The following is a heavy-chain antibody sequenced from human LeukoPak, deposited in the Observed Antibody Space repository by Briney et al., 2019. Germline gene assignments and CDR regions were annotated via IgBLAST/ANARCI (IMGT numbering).Heavy chain of an antibody. V-gene: IGHV4-30-4*01. D-gene: IGHD6-13*01. J-gene: IGHJ4*02. Sequence: SQALSLTCTVSGGSISSGDYYWSWIRQPPGKGLEWIGYIYYSGSTYYNPSLKSRVTISVDTSKNQFSLKLSSVTAADTAVYYCARAPRARPPNIAAAGIVDYWGQGTLVTVSS. CDR1: GGSISSGDYY. CDR3: ARAPRARPPNIAAAGIVDY. CDR2: IYYSGST.